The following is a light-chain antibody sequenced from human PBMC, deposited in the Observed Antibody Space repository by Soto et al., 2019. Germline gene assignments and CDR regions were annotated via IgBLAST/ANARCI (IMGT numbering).Light chain of an antibody. CDR1: SSYVGGYNY. V-gene: IGLV2-14*01. Sequence: QSVLTQPASVSGSPGQSITISCTGASSYVGGYNYVSWYQHHPGKAPKLMIYEVSNRPSGVSNRFSGSKSGNTASLTISGLQAEDEANYYCSSYTSRTVVFGGGTKLTVL. CDR2: EVS. J-gene: IGLJ2*01. CDR3: SSYTSRTVV.